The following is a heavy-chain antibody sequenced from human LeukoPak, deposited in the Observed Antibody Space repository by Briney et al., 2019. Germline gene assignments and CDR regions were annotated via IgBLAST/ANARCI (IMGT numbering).Heavy chain of an antibody. Sequence: SETLSLTRTVSGGSISSYYWSWIRQPPGKGLEWIGYIYYSGSTNYNPSLKSRVTISVDTSKNQFSLKLSSVTAADTAVYYCARGVVPATRFDYWGQGTLVIVSS. J-gene: IGHJ4*02. V-gene: IGHV4-59*08. CDR1: GGSISSYY. CDR3: ARGVVPATRFDY. D-gene: IGHD2-15*01. CDR2: IYYSGST.